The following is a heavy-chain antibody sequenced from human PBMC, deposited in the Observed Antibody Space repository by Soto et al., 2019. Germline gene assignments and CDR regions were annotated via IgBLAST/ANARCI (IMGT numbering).Heavy chain of an antibody. Sequence: QVQLQASGPGLVKPSETLSLTCTVSGGSISSYYWSWIWQPPGKGLEWIGYIYYSGSTNYNPSLKSRVTISVDTSKNQFSLKLSSVTAADTALYYCARTYGRNFDYWGQGTLVTVSS. V-gene: IGHV4-59*01. J-gene: IGHJ4*02. CDR2: IYYSGST. D-gene: IGHD3-10*01. CDR3: ARTYGRNFDY. CDR1: GGSISSYY.